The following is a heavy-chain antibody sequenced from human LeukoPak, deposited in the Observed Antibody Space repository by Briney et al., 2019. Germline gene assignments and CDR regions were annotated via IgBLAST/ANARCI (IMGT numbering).Heavy chain of an antibody. Sequence: ASVKVSCKASGGTFSSYAISWVRQAPGQGLEWMGGIIPIFGTANYAQKFQGRVTITADESTSTAYMELSSLRSEDTAVYYCARALDSGYDPFDYWGQGTLVTVSS. D-gene: IGHD5-12*01. CDR1: GGTFSSYA. J-gene: IGHJ4*02. CDR2: IIPIFGTA. V-gene: IGHV1-69*13. CDR3: ARALDSGYDPFDY.